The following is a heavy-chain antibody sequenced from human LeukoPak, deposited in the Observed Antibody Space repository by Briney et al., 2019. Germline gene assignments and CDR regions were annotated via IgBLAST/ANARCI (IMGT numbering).Heavy chain of an antibody. CDR2: IYYSGST. CDR1: AGSVSSYY. CDR3: ARVSPRRQLLRSV. Sequence: SETLSLTCTVSAGSVSSYYWSWIRQPPGKGLEWIGYIYYSGSTNYNPSLKSRVTMSVDTSKNQFSLKLTSVTAADTAVYYCARVSPRRQLLRSVCGQGTLVTVSS. D-gene: IGHD1-1*01. V-gene: IGHV4-59*02. J-gene: IGHJ4*02.